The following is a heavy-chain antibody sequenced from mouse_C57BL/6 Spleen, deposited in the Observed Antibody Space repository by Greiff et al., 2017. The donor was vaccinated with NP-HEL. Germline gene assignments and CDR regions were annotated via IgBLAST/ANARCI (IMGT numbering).Heavy chain of an antibody. CDR1: GFTFSDFY. Sequence: EVKLVESGGGLVQSGRSLRLSCATSGFTFSDFYMEWVRQAPGKGLEWIAASRNKANDYTTEYSASVKGRFIVSRDTSQSILYLQMNALRAEDTVIYYGARDSGRDAWFAYWGQGTLVTVSA. V-gene: IGHV7-1*01. CDR3: ARDSGRDAWFAY. J-gene: IGHJ3*01. D-gene: IGHD3-3*01. CDR2: SRNKANDYTT.